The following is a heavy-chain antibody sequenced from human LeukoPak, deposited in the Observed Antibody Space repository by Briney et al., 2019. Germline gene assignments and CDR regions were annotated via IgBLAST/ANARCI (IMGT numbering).Heavy chain of an antibody. CDR2: MYYSGHV. J-gene: IGHJ6*04. CDR3: ARMVRFGEVTGYYYGMDV. V-gene: IGHV4-61*01. CDR1: GGSVNSNTYY. D-gene: IGHD3-10*01. Sequence: SETLSLTCTVSGGSVNSNTYYWTWIRQPPGKGLEWIGHMYYSGHVDYNPSLKSRLTMSLDTSKNQFSLKLDSVSAADTAVYYCARMVRFGEVTGYYYGMDVRGRGTTVIVSS.